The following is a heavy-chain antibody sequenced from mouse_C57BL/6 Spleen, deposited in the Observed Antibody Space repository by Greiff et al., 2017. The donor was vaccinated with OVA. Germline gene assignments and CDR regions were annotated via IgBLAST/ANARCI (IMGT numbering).Heavy chain of an antibody. Sequence: EVNLVESGGDLVKPGGSLKLSCAASGFTFSSYGMSWVRQTPDKRLEWVATISSGGSYTYYPDSVKGRFTISRDNAKNTLYLQMSSLKSEDTAMYYCARQNGYSLYYFDYWGQGTTLTVSS. V-gene: IGHV5-6*01. CDR1: GFTFSSYG. CDR2: ISSGGSYT. J-gene: IGHJ2*01. D-gene: IGHD2-3*01. CDR3: ARQNGYSLYYFDY.